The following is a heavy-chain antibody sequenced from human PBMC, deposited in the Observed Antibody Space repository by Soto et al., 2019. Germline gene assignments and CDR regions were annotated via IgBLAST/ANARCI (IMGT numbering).Heavy chain of an antibody. V-gene: IGHV1-18*01. CDR1: GYTFTNYG. CDR3: ARDRGHCSTSTCYLEDDY. J-gene: IGHJ4*02. D-gene: IGHD2-2*01. CDR2: ISTYNTNT. Sequence: QVQLVQSGAEVEKPGASVKVSCKASGYTFTNYGISWVRQAPGQGLEWMGWISTYNTNTNYAQKFQGRVTMATDTSTSTVYMEMRSLTFDDTAVYYCARDRGHCSTSTCYLEDDYWGQGTLVTVSS.